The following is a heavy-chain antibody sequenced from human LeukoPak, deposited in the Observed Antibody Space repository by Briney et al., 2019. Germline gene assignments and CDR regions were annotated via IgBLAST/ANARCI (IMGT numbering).Heavy chain of an antibody. CDR3: ARDPGYNYGFDY. CDR1: GGSFSGYY. Sequence: ASETLSLTCAVYGGSFSGYYWSWVRQAPGKGLEWVSIIYSDGTTYYADSVKGRFTISRDNSKNSLYLQMNSLRAEDTAVYYCARDPGYNYGFDYWGQGTLVTVSS. D-gene: IGHD5-18*01. J-gene: IGHJ4*02. CDR2: IYSDGTT. V-gene: IGHV3-66*01.